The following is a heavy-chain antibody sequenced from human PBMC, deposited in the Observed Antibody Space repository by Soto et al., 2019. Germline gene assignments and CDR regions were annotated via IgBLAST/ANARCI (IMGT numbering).Heavy chain of an antibody. D-gene: IGHD6-6*01. CDR2: IIPILGIA. V-gene: IGHV1-69*08. Sequence: QVQLVQSGAEVKKPGSSVKVSCKASGGTFSSYTISWVRQAPGQGLEWMGRIIPILGIANYAQKFQGRVTITADKSTSTAYMELSSLRSEDTAVYYCARDLGEQLAGEDYWGQGTLVTVSS. J-gene: IGHJ4*02. CDR3: ARDLGEQLAGEDY. CDR1: GGTFSSYT.